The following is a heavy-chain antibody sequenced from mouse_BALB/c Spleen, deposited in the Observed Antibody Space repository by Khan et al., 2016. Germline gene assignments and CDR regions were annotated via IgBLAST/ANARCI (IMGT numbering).Heavy chain of an antibody. D-gene: IGHD1-1*02. CDR3: APLIHYALDGQFFDV. J-gene: IGHJ1*01. Sequence: EVQLQESGAELVKPGASVRLSCTASGFNIKDTYLHWVKQRPEQGLEWIGRIDPANGDSNYDPKFQGKATITADTSSNTAYLQLTSLTSEDTAVYYGAPLIHYALDGQFFDVWGAGATVTVSS. CDR1: GFNIKDTY. V-gene: IGHV14-3*02. CDR2: IDPANGDS.